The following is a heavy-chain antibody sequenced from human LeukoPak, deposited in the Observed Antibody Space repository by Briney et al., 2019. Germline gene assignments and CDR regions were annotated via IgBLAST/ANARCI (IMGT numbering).Heavy chain of an antibody. D-gene: IGHD3-10*01. V-gene: IGHV1-8*01. CDR2: MNPNSGNT. CDR1: GYTFTTYD. CDR3: ARRIRGAPIDY. Sequence: GASVKVSCKASGYTFTTYDLNWVRQATGQGLEWMGWMNPNSGNTGYAQKFQGRVTMTRNISITTAYMELSNLTSEDTAVYYCARRIRGAPIDYWGQGTLVTVSS. J-gene: IGHJ4*02.